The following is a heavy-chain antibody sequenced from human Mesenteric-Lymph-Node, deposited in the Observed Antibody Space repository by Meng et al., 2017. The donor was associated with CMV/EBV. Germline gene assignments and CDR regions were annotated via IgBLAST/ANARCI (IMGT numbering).Heavy chain of an antibody. V-gene: IGHV1-2*06. Sequence: SAFTFTDSCVPWVRQAPGQGLAWVGRISASSGATHSAQKFQGRVTITSDTSTSTAYLELSRLTSDDPAVYLCARYGDRIRLWGPSWGQGTLVTVSS. CDR1: AFTFTDSC. J-gene: IGHJ5*02. CDR2: ISASSGAT. CDR3: ARYGDRIRLWGPS. D-gene: IGHD7-27*01.